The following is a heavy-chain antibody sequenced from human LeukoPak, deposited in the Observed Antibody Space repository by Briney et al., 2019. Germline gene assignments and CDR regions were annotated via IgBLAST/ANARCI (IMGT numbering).Heavy chain of an antibody. CDR2: ISYDGSNK. CDR1: GFTFSSYA. V-gene: IGHV3-30*04. J-gene: IGHJ4*02. Sequence: GGSLRLSCAASGFTFSSYAMHWVRQAPGKGLEWVAVISYDGSNKYYADSVKGRFTISRDNAKNSLYLQMNSLRAEDTALYYCATTYYGLWYFDYWGQGTLVTVSS. CDR3: ATTYYGLWYFDY. D-gene: IGHD3-10*01.